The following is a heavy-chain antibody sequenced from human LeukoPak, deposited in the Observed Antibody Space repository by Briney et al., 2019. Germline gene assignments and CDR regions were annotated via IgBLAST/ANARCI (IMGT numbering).Heavy chain of an antibody. CDR3: ARDYDY. J-gene: IGHJ4*02. CDR2: ISSSSSTI. V-gene: IGHV3-48*04. CDR1: GFTFSSYS. Sequence: GGSLRLSCAASGFTFSSYSMNWVRQAPGKGLEWVSYISSSSSTIYYADSVKGRFTISRDNAKNSLYLQMNSLRAEDTAVYYCARDYDYWGQGTLVTVSS.